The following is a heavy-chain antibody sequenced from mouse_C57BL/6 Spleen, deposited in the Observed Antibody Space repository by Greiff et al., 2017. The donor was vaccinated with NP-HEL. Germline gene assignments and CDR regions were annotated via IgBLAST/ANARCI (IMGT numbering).Heavy chain of an antibody. J-gene: IGHJ1*03. Sequence: EVQLVESGGGLVQPGGSLKLSCAASGFTFSDYYMYWVRQTPEKRLEWVAYISNGGGSTYYPDTVKGRFTISRDNAKNTLYLQMSRLKSEDTAMYYCARNDGYYVGWYFDVWGTGTTVTVSS. CDR1: GFTFSDYY. V-gene: IGHV5-12*01. CDR3: ARNDGYYVGWYFDV. D-gene: IGHD2-3*01. CDR2: ISNGGGST.